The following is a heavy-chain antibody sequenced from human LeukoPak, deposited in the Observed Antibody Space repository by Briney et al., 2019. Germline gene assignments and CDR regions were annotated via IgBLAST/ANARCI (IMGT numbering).Heavy chain of an antibody. V-gene: IGHV3-33*01. CDR3: ARDGVYSSSSGLDY. CDR2: IWYDGSNK. Sequence: PGRSLRLSCAASGFTFSSYGMHLVRQAPGKGLEWVAVIWYDGSNKYYADSVKGRFTISRDNSKNTLYLQMNSLRAEDTAVYYCARDGVYSSSSGLDYWGQGTLVTVSS. D-gene: IGHD6-6*01. CDR1: GFTFSSYG. J-gene: IGHJ4*02.